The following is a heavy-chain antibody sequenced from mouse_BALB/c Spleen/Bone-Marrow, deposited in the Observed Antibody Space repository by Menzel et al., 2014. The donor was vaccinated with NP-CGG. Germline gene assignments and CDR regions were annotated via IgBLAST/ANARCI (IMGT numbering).Heavy chain of an antibody. CDR1: GYTFTSYW. CDR3: ARRRRECYFDY. V-gene: IGHV1-87*01. Sequence: ESGAELARPGASVKLSCKASGYTFTSYWMQWVKQRPGQGLEWIGAIYPGDGDTRYTQKFKGKATLTADKSSSTAYMQLSSLAPEDSAVYYCARRRRECYFDYWGQGTTLTVSS. D-gene: IGHD2-12*01. CDR2: IYPGDGDT. J-gene: IGHJ2*01.